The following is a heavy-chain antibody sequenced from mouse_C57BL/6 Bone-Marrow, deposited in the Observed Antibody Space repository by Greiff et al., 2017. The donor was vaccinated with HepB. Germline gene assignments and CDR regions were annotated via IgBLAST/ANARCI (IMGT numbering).Heavy chain of an antibody. V-gene: IGHV5-2*03. D-gene: IGHD1-1*01. J-gene: IGHJ2*01. CDR1: EYEFPSHD. Sequence: EVKLMESGGGLVQPGESLKLSCESNEYEFPSHDMSWVRKTPEKRLELVAAINSDGGSTYYPDTMERRFIISRDNTKKTLYLQMSSLRSEDTAMYYCARRGYGSREGNYFDYWGQGTTLTVSS. CDR3: ARRGYGSREGNYFDY. CDR2: INSDGGST.